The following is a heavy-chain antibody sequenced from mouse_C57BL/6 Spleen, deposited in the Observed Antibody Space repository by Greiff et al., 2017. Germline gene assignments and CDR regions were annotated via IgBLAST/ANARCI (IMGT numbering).Heavy chain of an antibody. Sequence: EVQLQQSGPELVKPGASVKISCKASGYSFTGYYMNWVKQSPEKSLEWIGEINPSTGGTTYNQKFKAKATLTVDKSSSTAYMQLKSLTSEDSAVYYCARSPITRFAYWGQGTLVTVSA. CDR3: ARSPITRFAY. V-gene: IGHV1-42*01. CDR1: GYSFTGYY. J-gene: IGHJ3*01. D-gene: IGHD1-1*01. CDR2: INPSTGGT.